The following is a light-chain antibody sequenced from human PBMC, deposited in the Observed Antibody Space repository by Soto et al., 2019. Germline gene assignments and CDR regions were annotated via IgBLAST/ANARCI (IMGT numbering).Light chain of an antibody. V-gene: IGKV1-5*03. CDR3: QQYNASPLT. Sequence: DIQMTQSPSTLSASVGDSVTITCRASQSISPWLAWYQQKPGKAPTLLIYKASSLEGGVPSRFSGSGSGTDFNITISSLQPDDFATYYCQQYNASPLTFCGGTTVEIK. CDR1: QSISPW. CDR2: KAS. J-gene: IGKJ4*01.